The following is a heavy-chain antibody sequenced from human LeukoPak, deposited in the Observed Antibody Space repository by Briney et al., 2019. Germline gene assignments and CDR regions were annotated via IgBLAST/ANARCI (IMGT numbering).Heavy chain of an antibody. D-gene: IGHD6-6*01. V-gene: IGHV1-2*02. CDR3: ARDYRPKPSIAARTSGAFDI. CDR2: INPNSGGT. J-gene: IGHJ3*02. CDR1: GYTFTGYY. Sequence: GASVKVSCKASGYTFTGYYMHWVRQAPGQGLEWMGWINPNSGGTNYAQKFQGRVTMTRDTSIRTAYMELSRLRSDDMAVYYCARDYRPKPSIAARTSGAFDIWGQGTMVTVSS.